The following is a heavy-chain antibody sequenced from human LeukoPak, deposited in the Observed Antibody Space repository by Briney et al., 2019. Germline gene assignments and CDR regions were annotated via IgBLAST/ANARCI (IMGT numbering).Heavy chain of an antibody. CDR1: GYTFTSYS. V-gene: IGHV1-18*01. J-gene: IGHJ3*02. CDR2: ISAYNGNT. Sequence: ASVKVSCKASGYTFTSYSINWVRQAPGQGLEWMAWISAYNGNTNYAQKFQGRLTLTRDTSTSTAYIELRSLRSDDTAIYFCARGMSGYTEDPFDIWGQGTVVTVSS. D-gene: IGHD5-12*01. CDR3: ARGMSGYTEDPFDI.